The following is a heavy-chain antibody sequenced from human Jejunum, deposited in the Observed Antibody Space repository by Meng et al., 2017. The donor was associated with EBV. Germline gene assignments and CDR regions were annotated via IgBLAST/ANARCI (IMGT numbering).Heavy chain of an antibody. CDR2: ISDSGTT. CDR1: GGSVSSGFYY. Sequence: APRHDSGSGLVTPSQTLSLTCTVSGGSVSSGFYYWSWIRQSPGKGLEWIGYISDSGTTNYNPSLKSRVTMSVDTSKNHFSLKLTSVTAADTAVYFCARDSETYPTYFDYWGQGTLVTVSS. D-gene: IGHD5-24*01. CDR3: ARDSETYPTYFDY. J-gene: IGHJ4*02. V-gene: IGHV4-61*03.